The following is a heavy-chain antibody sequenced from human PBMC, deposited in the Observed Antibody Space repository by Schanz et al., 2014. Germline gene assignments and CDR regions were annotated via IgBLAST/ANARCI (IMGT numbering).Heavy chain of an antibody. Sequence: VQLVESGGGVVQPGRSLRLSCAASGFTFSSYGMHWVRQPPGRGLEWVSYIGNGGVTIYYADSVKGRFTISRDNSKISLYLQMNSLRAEDTAVYYCARIGGSDFDYWAQGTLVTVSS. CDR2: IGNGGVTI. J-gene: IGHJ4*02. V-gene: IGHV3-48*04. CDR3: ARIGGSDFDY. D-gene: IGHD3-10*01. CDR1: GFTFSSYG.